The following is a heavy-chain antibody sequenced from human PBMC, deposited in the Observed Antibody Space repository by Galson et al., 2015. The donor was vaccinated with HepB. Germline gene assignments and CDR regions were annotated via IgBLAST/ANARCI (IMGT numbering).Heavy chain of an antibody. J-gene: IGHJ5*02. CDR1: GGSISSGGYY. CDR3: ARDTRRAGGGSDNWFDP. CDR2: IYYSGST. Sequence: TLSLTCTVSGGSISSGGYYWSWIRQHPGKGLEWIGYIYYSGSTYYNPSLKSRVTISVDTSKNQFSLKLSSVTAADTAVYYCARDTRRAGGGSDNWFDPWGQGTLVTVSS. D-gene: IGHD2-15*01. V-gene: IGHV4-31*03.